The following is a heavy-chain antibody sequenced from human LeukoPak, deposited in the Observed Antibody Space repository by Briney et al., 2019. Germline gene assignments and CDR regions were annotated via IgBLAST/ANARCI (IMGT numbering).Heavy chain of an antibody. V-gene: IGHV3-48*03. Sequence: GGSLRLSCAASGFTFSSYEMNWVRQAPGKGLEWVSYISSSGSTIYYADSVKGRFTISRDNAKNSLYLQMNSLRAEDTAVYYCARGPHYEYYYYYGMDVWSQGTTVTVSS. D-gene: IGHD4-17*01. J-gene: IGHJ6*02. CDR3: ARGPHYEYYYYYGMDV. CDR1: GFTFSSYE. CDR2: ISSSGSTI.